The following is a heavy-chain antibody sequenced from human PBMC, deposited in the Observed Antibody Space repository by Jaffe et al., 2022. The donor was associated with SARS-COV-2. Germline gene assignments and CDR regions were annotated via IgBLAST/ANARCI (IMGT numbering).Heavy chain of an antibody. CDR1: TDSITSLNFF. CDR2: IHYRGKT. J-gene: IGHJ4*02. CDR3: ARLQDGYNYMGFDY. D-gene: IGHD5-12*01. V-gene: IGHV4-39*01. Sequence: QLLLQESGPGLVKPSETLSLTCTVSTDSITSLNFFWGWIRQPPGKGLEWIASIHYRGKTYYSPSLQSRVTISVDTSRNQFSLKLTSVTAADAAVYYCARLQDGYNYMGFDYWGQGAQVTVSS.